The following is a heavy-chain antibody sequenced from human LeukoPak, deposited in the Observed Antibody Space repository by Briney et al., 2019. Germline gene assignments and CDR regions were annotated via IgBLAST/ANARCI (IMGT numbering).Heavy chain of an antibody. Sequence: PGGSRRLSWAASGFTVSSYAMTWVRQAPGKGLEWVSTISGGAGSTYYADSVKGRFTISRDNSKDTLYLQMNSLRDEETAVYYCAKVDDSGWPSHSHFDNWGQGTLVTVSS. J-gene: IGHJ4*02. V-gene: IGHV3-23*01. CDR1: GFTVSSYA. CDR2: ISGGAGST. D-gene: IGHD6-19*01. CDR3: AKVDDSGWPSHSHFDN.